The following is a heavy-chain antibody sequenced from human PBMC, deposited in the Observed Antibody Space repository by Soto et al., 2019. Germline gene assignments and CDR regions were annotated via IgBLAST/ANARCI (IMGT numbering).Heavy chain of an antibody. CDR2: ISGSGGST. J-gene: IGHJ6*02. CDR3: AKDEYYDKDYYYGMEV. V-gene: IGHV3-23*01. CDR1: GFTFSSYA. D-gene: IGHD3-22*01. Sequence: LILSCAASGFTFSSYAMSWVRQAPGKGLEWVSAISGSGGSTYYADSVKGRFTISRDNSKNTLYLQMNSLRAEDTAVYYCAKDEYYDKDYYYGMEVWGQGTKVTVSS.